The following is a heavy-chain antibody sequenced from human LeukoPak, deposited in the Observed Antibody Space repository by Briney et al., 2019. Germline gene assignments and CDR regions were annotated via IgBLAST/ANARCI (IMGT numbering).Heavy chain of an antibody. CDR3: AKDPTSVGGRHDWLLDS. CDR2: IGFGDDSA. V-gene: IGHV3-23*01. D-gene: IGHD3-9*01. CDR1: GFTFNTYW. Sequence: PGGSLRLSCVGSGFTFNTYWIHWVRQAPGKGLEWVSTIGFGDDSAYYADSVKGRFTISRDNSKNTLYLQMNYLRAEDTAVYYCAKDPTSVGGRHDWLLDSWGQGTLVTVSS. J-gene: IGHJ5*02.